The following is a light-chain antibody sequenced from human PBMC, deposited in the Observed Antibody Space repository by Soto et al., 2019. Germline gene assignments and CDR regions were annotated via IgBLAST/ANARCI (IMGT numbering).Light chain of an antibody. J-gene: IGLJ1*01. CDR1: SSDVGGYTY. V-gene: IGLV2-14*01. CDR3: SSYTTSSTYV. Sequence: QSVLTQPASVSGSPGQSITISCIGTSSDVGGYTYVSWYQQHPGKAPKLMIYEVSNRPSGVSNRFSGSKSGITASLTISGLQAEDEADYYCSSYTTSSTYVFGTGNKLTVL. CDR2: EVS.